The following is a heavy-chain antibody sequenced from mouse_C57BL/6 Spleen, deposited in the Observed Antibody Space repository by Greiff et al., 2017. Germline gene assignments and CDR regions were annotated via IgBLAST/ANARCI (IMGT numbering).Heavy chain of an antibody. CDR3: TVLLRSGFAY. V-gene: IGHV14-4*01. CDR2: IDPENGDT. Sequence: VQLQQSGAELVRPGASVKLSCTASGFNIKDDYMHWVKQRPEQGLEWIGWIDPENGDTEYAAKFQGKATITADTSSNTACLQLSSLTSEDTAVYYFTVLLRSGFAYGGQGPLVTVSA. D-gene: IGHD1-1*01. CDR1: GFNIKDDY. J-gene: IGHJ3*01.